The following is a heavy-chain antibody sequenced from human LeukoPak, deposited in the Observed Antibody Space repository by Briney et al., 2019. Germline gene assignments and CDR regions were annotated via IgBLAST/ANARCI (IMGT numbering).Heavy chain of an antibody. CDR1: GGSISSGDYY. CDR2: IYYSGST. Sequence: SETLSLTCTVSGGSISSGDYYWSWIRQPPGKGLAWIGYIYYSGSTYYNPSLKSRVTISVDTSKNQFSLKLSSATAADTAVYYCARGAGFCSSTSCSDAFDIWGQGTTVTVSS. V-gene: IGHV4-30-4*08. D-gene: IGHD2-2*03. CDR3: ARGAGFCSSTSCSDAFDI. J-gene: IGHJ3*02.